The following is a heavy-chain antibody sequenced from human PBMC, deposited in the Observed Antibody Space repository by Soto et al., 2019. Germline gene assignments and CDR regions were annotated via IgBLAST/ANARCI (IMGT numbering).Heavy chain of an antibody. CDR3: AKDLTLTWIQLWASFDY. J-gene: IGHJ4*02. Sequence: EVQLLESGGGLVQPGGSLRLSCAASGFTFSSYAMSWVRQAPGKGLEWVSAISGSGGSTYYADSVKGRFTISRDNSKNTLYLQMNRLRAEDTAVYYCAKDLTLTWIQLWASFDYWGQGTLVTVSS. CDR2: ISGSGGST. D-gene: IGHD5-18*01. V-gene: IGHV3-23*01. CDR1: GFTFSSYA.